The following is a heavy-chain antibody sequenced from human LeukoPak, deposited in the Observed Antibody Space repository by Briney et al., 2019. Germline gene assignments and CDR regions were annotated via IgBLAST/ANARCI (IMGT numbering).Heavy chain of an antibody. D-gene: IGHD3-10*01. CDR2: IYYSGST. CDR3: ARRSMVRGVIAFDY. V-gene: IGHV4-59*01. J-gene: IGHJ4*02. Sequence: KPSETLSLTCTVSGGSISSYYWSWIRQPPGKGLEWIGYIYYSGSTNYNPSLKSRVTISVDTSKNQFSLKLSSVTAADTAVYYCARRSMVRGVIAFDYWGQGTLVTVSS. CDR1: GGSISSYY.